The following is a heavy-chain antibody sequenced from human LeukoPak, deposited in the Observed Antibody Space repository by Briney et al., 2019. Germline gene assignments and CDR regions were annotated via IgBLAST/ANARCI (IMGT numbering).Heavy chain of an antibody. Sequence: GGSLKLSCAASGFPFSRYSMNWVRQAPGEGPEWVSSISSSSSNKDYVDSVKGRFTVSRDNAKNSLYLQMDSLRVEDTAVYSCARDPPSRGTRYFDYWGQGILVTVSS. D-gene: IGHD3-16*01. CDR1: GFPFSRYS. CDR2: ISSSSSNK. CDR3: ARDPPSRGTRYFDY. J-gene: IGHJ4*02. V-gene: IGHV3-21*01.